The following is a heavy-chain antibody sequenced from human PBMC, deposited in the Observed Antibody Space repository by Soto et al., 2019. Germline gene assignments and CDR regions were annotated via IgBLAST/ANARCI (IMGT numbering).Heavy chain of an antibody. J-gene: IGHJ6*03. Sequence: PSETLSLTCAISGASISTRGFTWSWIRHPPGKGLEWIGYIYPSGATYYNPSLKSRVTISLETSKNRFSLNVNSATAADTAVYYCARAVFSSILYIDLWGQGTTVTVSS. V-gene: IGHV4-30-2*01. CDR1: GASISTRGFT. CDR2: IYPSGAT. CDR3: ARAVFSSILYIDL. D-gene: IGHD3-10*01.